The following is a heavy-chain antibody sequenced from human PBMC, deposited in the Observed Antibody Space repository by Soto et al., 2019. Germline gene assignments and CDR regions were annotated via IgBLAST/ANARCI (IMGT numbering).Heavy chain of an antibody. CDR2: ISYDGSNK. CDR3: AKVIYGGPGYTAYYYYGMDV. Sequence: GGSLRLSCAASGFTFSSYGMHWVRQAPGKGLEWVAVISYDGSNKYYADSVKGRFTISRDNSKKTLYLQMNSLRAEDTAVYYCAKVIYGGPGYTAYYYYGMDVWGQGTTVTVSS. J-gene: IGHJ6*02. CDR1: GFTFSSYG. V-gene: IGHV3-30*18. D-gene: IGHD1-1*01.